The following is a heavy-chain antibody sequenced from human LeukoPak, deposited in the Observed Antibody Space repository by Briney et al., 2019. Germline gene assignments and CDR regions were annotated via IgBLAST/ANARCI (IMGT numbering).Heavy chain of an antibody. V-gene: IGHV4-34*01. D-gene: IGHD6-19*01. CDR3: AREVLSAVAGTSLGFDY. CDR2: INHSGST. CDR1: GGSFSGYY. J-gene: IGHJ4*02. Sequence: PSETLSLTCAVYGGSFSGYYWSWIRQPPGKGLEWIGEINHSGSTNYNPSLKSRVTISVDTSKNQFSLKLSSVTAADTAVYYCAREVLSAVAGTSLGFDYWGQGTLVTVSS.